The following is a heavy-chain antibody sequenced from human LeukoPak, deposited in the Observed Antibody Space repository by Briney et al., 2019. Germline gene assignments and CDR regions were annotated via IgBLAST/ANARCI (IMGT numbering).Heavy chain of an antibody. D-gene: IGHD3-22*01. V-gene: IGHV3-20*04. Sequence: PGGSLRLSCAASRFTLEDYGMTWVRQAPGKGLEWVSNINWNGATTGYADSVKGRFTISRDNAKNSLYLQMNSLRAEDSALYYCARDSHYYDSSGYYSNWFDPWGQGTQVTVSS. CDR3: ARDSHYYDSSGYYSNWFDP. CDR1: RFTLEDYG. J-gene: IGHJ5*02. CDR2: INWNGATT.